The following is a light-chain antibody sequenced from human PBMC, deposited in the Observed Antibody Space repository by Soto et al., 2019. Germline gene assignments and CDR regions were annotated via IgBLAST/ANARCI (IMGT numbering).Light chain of an antibody. V-gene: IGKV1-9*01. CDR3: PQLYGNPLT. J-gene: IGKJ4*01. CDR2: AAS. CDR1: QGITTY. Sequence: DIQLTQSPSFLSASVGDRVTITCRASQGITTYLAWYQQRPGKAPKPLIFAASTLHSGVPSRFSGSGSGTEFTLTISSLQPEDFATYYCPQLYGNPLTFGGGTKVEIK.